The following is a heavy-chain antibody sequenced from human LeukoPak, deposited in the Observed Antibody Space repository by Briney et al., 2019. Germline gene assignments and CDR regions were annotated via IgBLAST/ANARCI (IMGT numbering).Heavy chain of an antibody. CDR1: GASITSDIFY. V-gene: IGHV4-30-4*01. D-gene: IGHD4-23*01. Sequence: SETLSLTCTVSGASITSDIFYWNWIRQSPGKGLEWIGAIHNSRGTSYNPSLESRLTISVDPSENKFFLKVTSVTDADTATYYCGKVGGNTNSWGQGTLVTVSS. CDR2: IHNSRGT. CDR3: GKVGGNTNS. J-gene: IGHJ4*02.